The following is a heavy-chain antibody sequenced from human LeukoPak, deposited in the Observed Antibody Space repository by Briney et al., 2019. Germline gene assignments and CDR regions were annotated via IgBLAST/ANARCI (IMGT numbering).Heavy chain of an antibody. D-gene: IGHD6-6*01. CDR3: AKDTRSSRYYYYGMDV. CDR2: ISWDGGST. Sequence: GGSLRLSCAASGFTFDDYTMHWVRQAPGKGLEWVSLISWDGGSTYYADSVKGRFTISRDNSKNSLYLQMNSLGTEDTALYYCAKDTRSSRYYYYGMDVWGQGTTVTVSS. J-gene: IGHJ6*02. CDR1: GFTFDDYT. V-gene: IGHV3-43*01.